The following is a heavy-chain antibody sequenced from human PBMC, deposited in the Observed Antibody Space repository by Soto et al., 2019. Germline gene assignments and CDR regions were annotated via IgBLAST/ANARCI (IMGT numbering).Heavy chain of an antibody. CDR1: GFTFSSYG. J-gene: IGHJ4*02. D-gene: IGHD6-6*01. CDR3: ARDPDSEYSKTLIDY. V-gene: IGHV3-33*01. Sequence: QVQLVESGGGVVQPGRSLRLSCAASGFTFSSYGMHWVRQAPGTGLEWVAVIWHDGSNKYYADSVKGRFTISRDNSKNTLYLQMNSLRAEDTAVYYCARDPDSEYSKTLIDYWGQRTLVTVSS. CDR2: IWHDGSNK.